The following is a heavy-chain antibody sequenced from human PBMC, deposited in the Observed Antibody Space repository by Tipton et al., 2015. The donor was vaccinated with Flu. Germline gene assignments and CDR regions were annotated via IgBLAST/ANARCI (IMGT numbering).Heavy chain of an antibody. CDR3: ARLDAFDI. J-gene: IGHJ3*02. CDR1: GDSIGSDYY. V-gene: IGHV4-38-2*01. Sequence: TLSLTCSVSGDSIGSDYYWAWIRQPPGKGLEWIGNIHKTGSTYFNPSLRSRVTFSVDTSKNQFSLRVASVTAADTAVYYCARLDAFDIWGQGTMVTVSS. CDR2: IHKTGST.